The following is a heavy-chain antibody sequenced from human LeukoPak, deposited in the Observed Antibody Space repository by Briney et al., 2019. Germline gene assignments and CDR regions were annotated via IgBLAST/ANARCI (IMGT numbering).Heavy chain of an antibody. CDR3: ARDDGSYFAFDI. Sequence: GGSLRLSCAASGFTFSSYSMNWVRQAPGKGLEWVSFISSSSSYMYYADAVKGRFTIARDNAKNSLYLQMKSLRAADTAVYYCARDDGSYFAFDIWGQGTMVTVSA. V-gene: IGHV3-21*01. CDR2: ISSSSSYM. D-gene: IGHD1-26*01. J-gene: IGHJ3*02. CDR1: GFTFSSYS.